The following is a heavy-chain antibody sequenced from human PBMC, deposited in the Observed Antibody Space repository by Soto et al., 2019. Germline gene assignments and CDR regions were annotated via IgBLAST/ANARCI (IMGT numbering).Heavy chain of an antibody. D-gene: IGHD3-10*01. CDR1: GYTFTSYG. V-gene: IGHV1-18*01. J-gene: IGHJ4*02. CDR2: ISAYNGNT. Sequence: GASVKVSCKASGYTFTSYGISWVRQAPGQGLEWMGWISAYNGNTNYAQKLQGRVTMTTDTSTSTAYMELRSLRSDDTAVYYCARDQTMVRGVYGPSRRFWSYWGQGTLVTVSS. CDR3: ARDQTMVRGVYGPSRRFWSY.